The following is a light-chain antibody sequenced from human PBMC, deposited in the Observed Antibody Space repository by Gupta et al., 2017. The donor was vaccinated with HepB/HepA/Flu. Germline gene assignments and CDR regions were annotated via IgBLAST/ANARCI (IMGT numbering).Light chain of an antibody. CDR2: NDN. CDR1: SSNIGNNN. CDR3: VGWDDSLSGYV. V-gene: IGLV1-47*02. Sequence: QPVLPQPPSASGTPGQRHTIHCSGSSSNIGNNNAYWYQQLPGTAPKLLIYNDNQRPSGVPDRFSGSKSGTTASLAISRLRSEDEADYYCVGWDDSLSGYVFGAGTKVTVL. J-gene: IGLJ1*01.